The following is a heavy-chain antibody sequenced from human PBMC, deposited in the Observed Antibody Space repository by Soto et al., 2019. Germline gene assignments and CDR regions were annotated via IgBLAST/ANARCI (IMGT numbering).Heavy chain of an antibody. CDR1: GGSFSGYY. V-gene: IGHV4-34*01. CDR3: ARVSTIFVVVITHRPKYYFDY. D-gene: IGHD3-3*01. J-gene: IGHJ4*02. Sequence: SETLSLTCAVYGGSFSGYYWSWIRQPPGKGLEWIGEINHSGSTNYNPSLKSRVTIAVDTAKNQFSLKLSSVTAADTAVYYRARVSTIFVVVITHRPKYYFDYWGQGTLVTVSS. CDR2: INHSGST.